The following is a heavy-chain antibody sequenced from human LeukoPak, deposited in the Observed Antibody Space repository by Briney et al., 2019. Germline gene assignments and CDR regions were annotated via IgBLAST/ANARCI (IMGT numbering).Heavy chain of an antibody. CDR3: ARGDIVVVPAAILWAGWFDP. CDR2: IIPIFGTA. D-gene: IGHD2-2*01. V-gene: IGHV1-69*05. J-gene: IGHJ5*02. CDR1: GGTFSSYA. Sequence: APVKVSCKASGGTFSSYAISWVRQAPGQGLEWMGGIIPIFGTANYAQKLQGRVTITTDESTSTAYMELSSLRSEDTAVYYCARGDIVVVPAAILWAGWFDPWGQGTLVTVSS.